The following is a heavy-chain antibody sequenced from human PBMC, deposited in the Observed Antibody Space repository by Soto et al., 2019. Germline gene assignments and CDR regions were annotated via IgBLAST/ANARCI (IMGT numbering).Heavy chain of an antibody. CDR3: AREQQAVELNYCEY. CDR2: INPGNGQA. V-gene: IGHV1-3*01. D-gene: IGHD6-13*01. J-gene: IGHJ4*02. CDR1: GYTFTSHA. Sequence: QVQLVQSGAEVKKPGASVKISCKASGYTFTSHAIHWVRQAPGQRLEWMGWINPGNGQAEYSQKFQGSVSITRDTSASTAYMEVSTLTSEDTAVYFCAREQQAVELNYCEYWGQGTLVTDSA.